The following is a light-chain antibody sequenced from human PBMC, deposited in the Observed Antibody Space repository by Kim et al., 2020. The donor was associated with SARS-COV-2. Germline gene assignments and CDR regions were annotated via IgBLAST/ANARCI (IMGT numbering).Light chain of an antibody. V-gene: IGKV1-17*01. CDR2: GAS. CDR1: QAIGNH. CDR3: LYHNNHLLN. J-gene: IGKJ4*01. Sequence: APVGVRVTITCRASQAIGNHLAWYQQKPGTAPKRLIYGASSLQSGVPSRFSGSGSGTEFTLTISSLQPEDFTTYYCLYHNNHLLNFGGGTKVDIK.